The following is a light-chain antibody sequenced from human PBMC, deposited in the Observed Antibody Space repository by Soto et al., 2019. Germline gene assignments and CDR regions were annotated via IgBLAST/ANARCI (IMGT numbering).Light chain of an antibody. Sequence: QAVVTQEPSLTASPGGTVTLTCASSTGAVTSGYYPTWFQQKPGQAPRALIYGTNNKHSWTPARFSGSLLGGKAALTLSGVQPEDEADYYCLLYFGRLPFGGIRVFGGGTKLTVL. V-gene: IGLV7-43*01. CDR2: GTN. J-gene: IGLJ2*01. CDR3: LLYFGRLPFGGIRV. CDR1: TGAVTSGYY.